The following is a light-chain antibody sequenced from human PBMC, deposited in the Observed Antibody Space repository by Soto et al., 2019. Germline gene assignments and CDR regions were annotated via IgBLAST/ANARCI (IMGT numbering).Light chain of an antibody. Sequence: QSALTQPASVSGSPGQSITISCTGTSSDVGGYNYVSWYQQYPGKAPKLMIYGVNNRPSGVSNRFSGSRSGNTASLTISGLQPEDEAEYYCHSYTGDKPFVFGTGTKLTVL. CDR1: SSDVGGYNY. J-gene: IGLJ1*01. V-gene: IGLV2-14*01. CDR3: HSYTGDKPFV. CDR2: GVN.